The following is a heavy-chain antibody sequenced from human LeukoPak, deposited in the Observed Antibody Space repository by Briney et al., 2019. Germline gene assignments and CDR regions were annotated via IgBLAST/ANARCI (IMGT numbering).Heavy chain of an antibody. Sequence: GASVTVSFKASGYTFTSYYMHWVRQAPGQGLEWMGWINPNSGGTNYVQKFQGRVTMTRDTSITTAYMQLSRLRSDDTAVYYCASSPTSECSGGSCYSYWGQGTLVTVSS. CDR3: ASSPTSECSGGSCYSY. V-gene: IGHV1-2*02. J-gene: IGHJ4*02. D-gene: IGHD2-15*01. CDR1: GYTFTSYY. CDR2: INPNSGGT.